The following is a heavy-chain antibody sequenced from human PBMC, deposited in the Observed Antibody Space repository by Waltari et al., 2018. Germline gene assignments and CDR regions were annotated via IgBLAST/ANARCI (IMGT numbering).Heavy chain of an antibody. V-gene: IGHV3-48*04. CDR1: GFTLNTYS. Sequence: EVQLVESGGGLVQAGGSLRLSCAVSGFTLNTYSLNWVRQAPGKGLEWVSYISSSSTTVYYADSVNGRFTISRDNGKNSLHLQMNSLRAEDTAVYYCARDPTLGPQSVHGLDVWGQGTTVTVS. D-gene: IGHD6-6*01. CDR2: ISSSSTTV. J-gene: IGHJ6*02. CDR3: ARDPTLGPQSVHGLDV.